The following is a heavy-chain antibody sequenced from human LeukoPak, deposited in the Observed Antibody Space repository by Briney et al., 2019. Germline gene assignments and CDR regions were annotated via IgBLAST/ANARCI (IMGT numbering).Heavy chain of an antibody. CDR2: ISYDGSNK. CDR1: GFTFGSYA. V-gene: IGHV3-30*04. Sequence: GRSLRLSCAASGFTFGSYAMHWVRQAPGKGLEWVAVISYDGSNKYYADSVKGRFTISRDNSKNTLYLQMNSLRAEDTAVYYCARHRVKYCSSTSCYGTYYYGMDVWGQGTTVTVSS. CDR3: ARHRVKYCSSTSCYGTYYYGMDV. D-gene: IGHD2-2*01. J-gene: IGHJ6*02.